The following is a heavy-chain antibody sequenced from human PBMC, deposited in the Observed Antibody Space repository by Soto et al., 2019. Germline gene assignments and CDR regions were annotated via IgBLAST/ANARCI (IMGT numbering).Heavy chain of an antibody. CDR1: RDTFTSHY. CDR2: INPHVGST. D-gene: IGHD1-26*01. J-gene: IGHJ5*02. Sequence: GSVNVSCKAPRDTFTSHYINWVRQAPGQGLEWMGVINPHVGSTAYAQKFKGRVTLTRDTSASTVYMEVSSLTSEDTAMYYCARSSGGNFGIIIEGTNWFARWGQGNIVTVSS. V-gene: IGHV1-46*01. CDR3: ARSSGGNFGIIIEGTNWFAR.